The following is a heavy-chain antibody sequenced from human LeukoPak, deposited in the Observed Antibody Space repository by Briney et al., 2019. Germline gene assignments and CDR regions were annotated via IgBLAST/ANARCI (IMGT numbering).Heavy chain of an antibody. Sequence: PGGSLRLSCAATGLSVSSNFMSWVRQAPGKGLEWVSYISSSGSTAYYADSVKGRFTISRDNAKNSLYLQMNSLRVDDTATYYCTRGYDISDYWGQGTVVTVSS. J-gene: IGHJ4*02. CDR1: GLSVSSNF. D-gene: IGHD3-9*01. CDR2: ISSSGSTA. CDR3: TRGYDISDY. V-gene: IGHV3-48*04.